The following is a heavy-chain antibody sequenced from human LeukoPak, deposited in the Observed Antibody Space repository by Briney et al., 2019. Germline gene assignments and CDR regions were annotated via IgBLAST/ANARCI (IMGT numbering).Heavy chain of an antibody. CDR3: ARGYHGDSFDY. CDR2: INHSGST. J-gene: IGHJ4*02. Sequence: PSETLSLTCAVYGGSFSGYYWSWIRQPPGKGLEWIGEINHSGSTNYNPSLKSRVTISVDTSKNQFSLKLSPVTAADTAVYYCARGYHGDSFDYWGQGTLVTVSS. CDR1: GGSFSGYY. V-gene: IGHV4-34*01. D-gene: IGHD4-17*01.